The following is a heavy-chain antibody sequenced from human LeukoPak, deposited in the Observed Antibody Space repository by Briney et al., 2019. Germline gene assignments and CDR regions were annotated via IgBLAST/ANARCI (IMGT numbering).Heavy chain of an antibody. CDR3: ASGYYDSSGYYSH. CDR2: MRSKPFGGTT. V-gene: IGHV3-49*03. D-gene: IGHD3-22*01. J-gene: IGHJ4*02. Sequence: GGSLRLSCTASGFIFGDYVMSWFRQAPGKGLEWVGFMRSKPFGGTTEYAAPVRGRFSFSRDDSKSIVYLQMNSLKTEDTAVYYCASGYYDSSGYYSHWGQGTLVTVSS. CDR1: GFIFGDYV.